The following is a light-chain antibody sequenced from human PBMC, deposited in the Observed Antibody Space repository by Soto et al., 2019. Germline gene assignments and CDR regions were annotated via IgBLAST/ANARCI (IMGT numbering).Light chain of an antibody. CDR1: QSISGH. Sequence: EIVLTQSPATLSVSPGERATLSCTASQSISGHLDWYQQKPGQAPRLLIYDASTRATGIPDRFSGSGSGAEFTLTISSLQSEDFAVYYCHQYDTWPSFGQGTKLQIK. V-gene: IGKV3-15*01. J-gene: IGKJ2*01. CDR3: HQYDTWPS. CDR2: DAS.